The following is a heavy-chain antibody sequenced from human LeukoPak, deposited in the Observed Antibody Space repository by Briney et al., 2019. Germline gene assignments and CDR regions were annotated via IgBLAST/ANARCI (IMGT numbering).Heavy chain of an antibody. CDR1: GYIFSSYA. V-gene: IGHV3-23*01. CDR3: AKDRTRIAAAGTSFDY. CDR2: ISGSGGST. Sequence: GGSLRLSCAASGYIFSSYAMSWARRSPGKGVEGFSAISGSGGSTYYAESVKVRFTISRDNTTNTLYLQMNSLRAEDTAVYYCAKDRTRIAAAGTSFDYWGQGTLVTVSS. J-gene: IGHJ4*02. D-gene: IGHD6-13*01.